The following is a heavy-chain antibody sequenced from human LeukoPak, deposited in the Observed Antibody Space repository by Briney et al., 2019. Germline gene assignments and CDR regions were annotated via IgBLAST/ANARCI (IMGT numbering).Heavy chain of an antibody. J-gene: IGHJ3*02. Sequence: GGSLRLSCAASGFTFNNYAMSWVRQAPGEGLEWVSAISAGGATTFSADSVKGRFTISRDYSQNTLYLQMNSLSAEDTAVYYCAKTPRQFSSSAVFDIWGQGTMVTVSS. CDR1: GFTFNNYA. CDR3: AKTPRQFSSSAVFDI. D-gene: IGHD6-6*01. CDR2: ISAGGATT. V-gene: IGHV3-23*01.